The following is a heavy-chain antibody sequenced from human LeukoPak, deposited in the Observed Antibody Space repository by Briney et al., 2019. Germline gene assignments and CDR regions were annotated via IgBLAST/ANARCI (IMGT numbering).Heavy chain of an antibody. V-gene: IGHV1-69*13. CDR2: IIPIFGTA. D-gene: IGHD6-25*01. J-gene: IGHJ4*02. CDR1: GGTFSSYA. CDR3: ARGRIAAAGPYFDY. Sequence: ASVKVSCKASGGTFSSYAISWVRQAPGQGLEWMGGIIPIFGTANYAQKFQGRVTITADESTSTAYMELSSLRSEDTAVYYCARGRIAAAGPYFDYWGQGTLVTVSS.